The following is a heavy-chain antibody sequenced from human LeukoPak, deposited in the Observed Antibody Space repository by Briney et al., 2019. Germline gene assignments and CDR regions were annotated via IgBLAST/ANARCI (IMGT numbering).Heavy chain of an antibody. Sequence: SETLPLTCTVSGGSISSTSYNWGWIRQPPGKGLVWIGSIYYSGSTFYNPSLKSRVTISINTSKNQFSLKLSSVTAADTAVYYCASQPYYDSSGYYFYCGQGTLVTVSS. CDR1: GGSISSTSYN. J-gene: IGHJ4*02. CDR2: IYYSGST. CDR3: ASQPYYDSSGYYFY. D-gene: IGHD3-22*01. V-gene: IGHV4-39*01.